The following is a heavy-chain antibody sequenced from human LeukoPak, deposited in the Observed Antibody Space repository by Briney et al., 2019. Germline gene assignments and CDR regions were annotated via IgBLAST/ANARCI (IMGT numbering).Heavy chain of an antibody. CDR1: GGSFSGYY. Sequence: SETLSLTCAVYGGSFSGYYWTWIRQPPGKGLEWIGEINHSGSTNYNPSLKSRVTISVDTSKNQFSLKLSSVTVADTAVYYCARERPYGDYFEYWGQGTLVTVSS. CDR3: ARERPYGDYFEY. CDR2: INHSGST. V-gene: IGHV4-34*01. J-gene: IGHJ4*02. D-gene: IGHD4-17*01.